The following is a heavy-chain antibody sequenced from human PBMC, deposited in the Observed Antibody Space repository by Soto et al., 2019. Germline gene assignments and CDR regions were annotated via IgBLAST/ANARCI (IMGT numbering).Heavy chain of an antibody. Sequence: GASVKVSCKASGYTFTNYAIHWVRQAPGQRLEWMGWINAGNGDTKYSQKFQGRVTITRDTSASTAYMEVSSLRSEDTAVYYCARVVTAIGFDYWGQGTQVTV. J-gene: IGHJ4*02. CDR1: GYTFTNYA. V-gene: IGHV1-3*01. D-gene: IGHD2-21*02. CDR2: INAGNGDT. CDR3: ARVVTAIGFDY.